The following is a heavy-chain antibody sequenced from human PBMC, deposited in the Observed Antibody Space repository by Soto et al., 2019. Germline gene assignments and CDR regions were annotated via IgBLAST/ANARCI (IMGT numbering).Heavy chain of an antibody. CDR1: GFTFSSYS. Sequence: EVQLVESGGGLVQPGGSLRLSCAASGFTFSSYSMNWVRQAPGKGLEWVSYISSSSSTIYYADSVKGRFTISRDNAKNSRYLQMNSLRDEDTAVYYCATRSVGYCSGGSCYGVRYYGMDVWGQGTTVTVSS. D-gene: IGHD2-15*01. J-gene: IGHJ6*02. CDR3: ATRSVGYCSGGSCYGVRYYGMDV. CDR2: ISSSSSTI. V-gene: IGHV3-48*02.